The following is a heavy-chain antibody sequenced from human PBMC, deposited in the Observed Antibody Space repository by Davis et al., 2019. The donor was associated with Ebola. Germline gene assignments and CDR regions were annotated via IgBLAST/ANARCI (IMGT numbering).Heavy chain of an antibody. D-gene: IGHD5-18*01. CDR3: ARDLPLRGYSYRSVMDV. CDR2: ISNSSSI. CDR1: GFTFSSYS. J-gene: IGHJ6*02. V-gene: IGHV3-48*02. Sequence: GESLKIPCSASGFTFSSYSMNWVRQAPGKGLEWVSYISNSSSIYYANPVKGRFTISRDNAKNSLYLQMNSLKDEDTAVYYCARDLPLRGYSYRSVMDVWGQGTTVTVSS.